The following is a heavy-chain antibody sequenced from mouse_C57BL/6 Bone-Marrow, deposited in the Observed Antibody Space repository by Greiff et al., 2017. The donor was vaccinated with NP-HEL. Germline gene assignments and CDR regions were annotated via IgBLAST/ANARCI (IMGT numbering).Heavy chain of an antibody. CDR2: IRNKANNHAT. V-gene: IGHV6-6*01. CDR3: TLIYDGYLWYFDV. Sequence: EVKVVESGGGLVQPGGSMKLSCAASGFTFSDAWMDWVRQSPEKGLEWVAEIRNKANNHATYYAESVKGRFTISRDDSKSSVYLQMNSLRAEDTGIYYCTLIYDGYLWYFDVWGTGTTVTVSS. D-gene: IGHD2-3*01. CDR1: GFTFSDAW. J-gene: IGHJ1*03.